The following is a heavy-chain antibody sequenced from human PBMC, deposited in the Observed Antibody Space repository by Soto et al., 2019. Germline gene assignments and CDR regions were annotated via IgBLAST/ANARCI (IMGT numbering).Heavy chain of an antibody. Sequence: PSETLSLTCTVSDGSISGSNYYWGWIRQPPGKGLEWIGFISYSGSTFYNPSLKSRVTISVDASKNQFSLKLSSVTAADTAVFYCARHYPGAFDVWGQGTVVTVSS. V-gene: IGHV4-39*01. CDR2: ISYSGST. J-gene: IGHJ3*01. CDR3: ARHYPGAFDV. CDR1: DGSISGSNYY.